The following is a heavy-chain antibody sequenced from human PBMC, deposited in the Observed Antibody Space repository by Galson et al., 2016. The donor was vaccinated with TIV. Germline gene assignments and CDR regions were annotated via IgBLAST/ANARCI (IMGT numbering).Heavy chain of an antibody. D-gene: IGHD2-2*01. CDR2: IIPIFSSA. CDR1: GGAFSSDA. Sequence: SVKVSCKASGGAFSSDAISWVRQAPGQGLEWMGGIIPIFSSANYAQKFQGRVTITADESTTTAYMELSSLRVEDTAVYYCARGGPGCSSTSCYGALDPWGQGTLVTVSS. V-gene: IGHV1-69*13. CDR3: ARGGPGCSSTSCYGALDP. J-gene: IGHJ5*02.